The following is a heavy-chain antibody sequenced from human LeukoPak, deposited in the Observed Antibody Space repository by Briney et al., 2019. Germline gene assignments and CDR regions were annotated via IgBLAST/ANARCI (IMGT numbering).Heavy chain of an antibody. CDR3: ARVAIDGNCYQSDY. CDR2: ISGRDIST. Sequence: GGSLRLSCVASGFTFSNYAMTWVRQTPGKGLEWVSTISGRDISTYYPDSVKGRFTISRDNSKNTLYLQMNSLRAEDTAVYYCARVAIDGNCYQSDYWGQGALVTVSS. D-gene: IGHD2-15*01. V-gene: IGHV3-23*01. J-gene: IGHJ4*02. CDR1: GFTFSNYA.